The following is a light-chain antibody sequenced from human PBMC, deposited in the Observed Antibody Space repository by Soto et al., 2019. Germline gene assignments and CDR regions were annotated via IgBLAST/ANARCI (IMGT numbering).Light chain of an antibody. Sequence: EIVMTQSPATLSVSPGERATLSCRASQSISTNLAWYQQKLGQAPRLLFFGASVRATGLPARFSGSGSGTDFNITISSLQSEDFAVYYCQQYYDWPRTFGQGTKVDIK. CDR1: QSISTN. CDR3: QQYYDWPRT. CDR2: GAS. J-gene: IGKJ1*01. V-gene: IGKV3D-15*01.